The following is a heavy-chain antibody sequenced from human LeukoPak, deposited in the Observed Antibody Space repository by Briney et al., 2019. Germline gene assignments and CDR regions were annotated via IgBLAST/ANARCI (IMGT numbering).Heavy chain of an antibody. CDR3: ARAHYDSGPYSFDY. CDR1: GFIFSSYE. D-gene: IGHD3-16*01. V-gene: IGHV3-48*03. CDR2: IGTSGSII. J-gene: IGHJ4*02. Sequence: GGSLRLSCAASGFIFSSYEMNWVRQAPGKGLEWVSYIGTSGSIIYYADSVKGRFTISRDNAKNSLYLQMNSLRAEDTAVYYCARAHYDSGPYSFDYWGKGTLVTVSS.